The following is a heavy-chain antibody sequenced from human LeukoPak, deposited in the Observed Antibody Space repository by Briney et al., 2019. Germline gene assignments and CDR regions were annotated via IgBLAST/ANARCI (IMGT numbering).Heavy chain of an antibody. CDR2: INPSGGST. V-gene: IGHV1-46*01. Sequence: ASVKVSCKASGYTFTSYYMHWVRQAPGQGLEWMGIINPSGGSTTYVPKFQGRLTMTRDTSTSTVYMELSSLRSEDTAVYYCANTAGYGGYDNWGQGTLVTVSS. D-gene: IGHD5-12*01. CDR1: GYTFTSYY. CDR3: ANTAGYGGYDN. J-gene: IGHJ4*02.